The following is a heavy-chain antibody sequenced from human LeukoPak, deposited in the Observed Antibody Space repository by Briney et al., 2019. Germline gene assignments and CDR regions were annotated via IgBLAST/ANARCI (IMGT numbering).Heavy chain of an antibody. V-gene: IGHV3-23*01. D-gene: IGHD6-19*01. J-gene: IGHJ6*02. Sequence: QPGGSLTLSCAVSGFTFSSYAMSGVRQAPGKGLEWVSAIICSGVGTYYADSVRGRFTISRDTYKNTLNLQMNSLRAEDTALYCCAKGTASQCLEEYYYEGIDVWGQGTTVTVSS. CDR3: AKGTASQCLEEYYYEGIDV. CDR2: IICSGVGT. CDR1: GFTFSSYA.